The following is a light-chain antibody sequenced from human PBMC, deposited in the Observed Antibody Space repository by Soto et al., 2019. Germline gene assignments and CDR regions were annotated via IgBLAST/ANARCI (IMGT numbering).Light chain of an antibody. CDR3: YSYTSSSTVL. J-gene: IGLJ2*01. CDR2: NVS. Sequence: QSVLTQPASVSGSPGQSITISCTGISSDIGGYNYVSWYQQLPGKAPKLMIYNVSNRPSGVSNRFSGSKSGNTASLTISGLQAEDEADYYCYSYTSSSTVLFGGGTKLTVL. V-gene: IGLV2-14*03. CDR1: SSDIGGYNY.